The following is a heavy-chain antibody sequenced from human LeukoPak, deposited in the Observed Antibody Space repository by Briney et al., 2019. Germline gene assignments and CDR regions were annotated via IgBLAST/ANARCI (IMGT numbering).Heavy chain of an antibody. J-gene: IGHJ4*02. CDR1: GFTLSSYS. CDR3: ARDDYGSGSYYFDY. V-gene: IGHV3-21*01. D-gene: IGHD3-10*01. CDR2: ISSSRSYI. Sequence: PGGSLRLSSAASGFTLSSYSMNWVRQAPGKGLEWVSCISSSRSYIYYADSVKGRFTISRDNAKNSLYLQMNSLRAEDTAVYYCARDDYGSGSYYFDYWGQGTLVTVSS.